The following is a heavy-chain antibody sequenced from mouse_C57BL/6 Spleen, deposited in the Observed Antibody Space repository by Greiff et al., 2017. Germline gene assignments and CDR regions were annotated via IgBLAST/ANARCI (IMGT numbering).Heavy chain of an antibody. CDR3: ARGYYDYDGYYFDY. CDR1: GFTFSDYY. D-gene: IGHD2-4*01. J-gene: IGHJ2*01. Sequence: DVKLVESEGGLVQPGSSMKLSCTASGFTFSDYYMAWVRQVPEKGLEWVANINYDGSSTYYLDSLKSRFIISRDNAKNILYLQMSSLKSEDTATYYCARGYYDYDGYYFDYWGQGTTLTVSS. CDR2: INYDGSST. V-gene: IGHV5-16*01.